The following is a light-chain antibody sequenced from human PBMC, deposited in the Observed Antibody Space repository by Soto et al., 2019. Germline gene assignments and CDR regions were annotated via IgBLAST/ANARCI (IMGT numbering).Light chain of an antibody. Sequence: EIQMTQSASSLPASVGDTVTISCQASQDISKYLNWFQQKPGKAPKLLIYDVSNVETGVPSRFSGRGSGTDFTLIISNLQPEDFATYYCQQYDQLPITFGGGTKVDI. J-gene: IGKJ4*01. V-gene: IGKV1-33*01. CDR2: DVS. CDR3: QQYDQLPIT. CDR1: QDISKY.